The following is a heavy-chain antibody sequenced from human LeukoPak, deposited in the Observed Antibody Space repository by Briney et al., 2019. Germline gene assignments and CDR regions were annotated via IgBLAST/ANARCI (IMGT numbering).Heavy chain of an antibody. CDR1: GFTFSDYY. J-gene: IGHJ4*02. CDR2: ISGSGSTI. Sequence: GGSLRLSCAASGFTFSDYYMSWIRQAPGKGLAWVSYISGSGSTIYYADSVKGRFTISRDNAKNSLYLQMNSLRAEDTAVYYCARDTWSGHTYYFDYWGQGTLVTVSS. CDR3: ARDTWSGHTYYFDY. D-gene: IGHD6-25*01. V-gene: IGHV3-11*01.